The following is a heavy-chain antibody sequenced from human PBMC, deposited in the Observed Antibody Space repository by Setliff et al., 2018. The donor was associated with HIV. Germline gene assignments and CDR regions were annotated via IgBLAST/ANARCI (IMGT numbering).Heavy chain of an antibody. CDR3: ARFRGQKYYFDY. J-gene: IGHJ4*02. CDR1: GFTFSSYW. Sequence: GGSLRLSCAASGFTFSSYWMSWVRQAPGKGLEWVANIKQDGSEKCYVDSVKGRFIISRDNAKNSLYLQMNSLRAEDTAVYYCARFRGQKYYFDYWGQGTLVTVSS. CDR2: IKQDGSEK. V-gene: IGHV3-7*01.